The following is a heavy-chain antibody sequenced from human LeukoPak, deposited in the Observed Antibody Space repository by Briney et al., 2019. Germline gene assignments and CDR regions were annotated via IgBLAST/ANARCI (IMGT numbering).Heavy chain of an antibody. V-gene: IGHV3-23*01. CDR2: ISANGNTI. D-gene: IGHD5-18*01. Sequence: GGSLRLSCAASGFTLSSCAMSWVRQAPGKGLEWVSIISANGNTINYADSVKGRFTIYKDNSKNTLYLQMNSLRAEDTAVYYCGKNRYTYGQDCDYWGRGTRVTVSS. CDR3: GKNRYTYGQDCDY. CDR1: GFTLSSCA. J-gene: IGHJ4*02.